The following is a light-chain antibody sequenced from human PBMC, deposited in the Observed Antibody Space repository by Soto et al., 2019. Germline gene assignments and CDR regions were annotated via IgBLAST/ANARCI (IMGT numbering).Light chain of an antibody. J-gene: IGLJ2*01. V-gene: IGLV1-51*01. CDR3: GTWDSSLSGGV. CDR2: DNI. Sequence: QSVLTQPPSVSAAPGQTVTISCSGSNSNIGTKNVCWYQQLPGTAPKLLIYDNIKRPSVIPDRFSASKSGTSATLAITGLQTGDEADYYCGTWDSSLSGGVFGGGTKLTVL. CDR1: NSNIGTKN.